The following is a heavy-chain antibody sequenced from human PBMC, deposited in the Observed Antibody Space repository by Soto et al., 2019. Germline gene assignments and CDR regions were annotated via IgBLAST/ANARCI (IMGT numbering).Heavy chain of an antibody. CDR1: GFTFSGSA. CDR3: AKGSVGTVRTRGWWNWVDP. CDR2: IRVGGGDT. D-gene: IGHD2-2*01. J-gene: IGHJ5*02. V-gene: IGHV3-23*01. Sequence: EVRLLESGGGLAQPGGSRRLSCAASGFTFSGSAMNWVRQAPGKGLEWVSSIRVGGGDTFYADSVRGRFTVSRDISRNTPYLQMKSLRAEGPAIYYFAKGSVGTVRTRGWWNWVDPWGQGTLVTVSS.